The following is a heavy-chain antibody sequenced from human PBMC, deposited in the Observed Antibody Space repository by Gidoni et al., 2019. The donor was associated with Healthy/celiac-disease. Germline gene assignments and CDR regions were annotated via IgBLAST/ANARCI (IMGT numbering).Heavy chain of an antibody. D-gene: IGHD3-22*01. CDR3: ARDMYYYDSSGYYPGHYFDY. CDR1: GFTFSSSA. Sequence: QVQLVESGGGVVPPGRSLRLSCAASGFTFSSSALHWVRQAPGKGLEWVAVISYDGSNKYYADSVKGRFTISRDNSKNTLYLQMNSLRAEDTAVYYCARDMYYYDSSGYYPGHYFDYWGQGTLVTVSS. J-gene: IGHJ4*02. CDR2: ISYDGSNK. V-gene: IGHV3-30-3*01.